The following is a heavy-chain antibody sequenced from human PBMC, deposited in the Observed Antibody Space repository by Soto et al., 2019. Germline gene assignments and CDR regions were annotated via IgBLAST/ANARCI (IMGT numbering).Heavy chain of an antibody. CDR3: AKVVGDGNDYYDF. V-gene: IGHV3-23*01. CDR2: ISGNGGST. CDR1: GFTFSSCA. J-gene: IGHJ4*02. D-gene: IGHD3-22*01. Sequence: EVQLLESGGGLVQPGGSLRLSCAASGFTFSSCAMGWVGQAPGKGLEWVSGISGNGGSTYYADSVKGRFTISRDTSKNRLYLQMDSLGAEDTAIYYCAKVVGDGNDYYDFWGQGTLVTVSS.